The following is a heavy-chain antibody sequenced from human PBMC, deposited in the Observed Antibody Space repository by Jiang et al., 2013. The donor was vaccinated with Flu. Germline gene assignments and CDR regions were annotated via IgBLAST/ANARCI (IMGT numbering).Heavy chain of an antibody. D-gene: IGHD2-2*02. Sequence: GLVKPSETLSLTCTVSGGSISSYYWSWIRQPPGKGLEWIGYIYYSGSTNYNPSLKSRVTISVDTSKNQFSLKLSSVTAADTAVYYCARTYRNWFDPWGQGTLVTVSS. V-gene: IGHV4-59*01. J-gene: IGHJ5*02. CDR1: GGSISSYY. CDR3: ARTYRNWFDP. CDR2: IYYSGST.